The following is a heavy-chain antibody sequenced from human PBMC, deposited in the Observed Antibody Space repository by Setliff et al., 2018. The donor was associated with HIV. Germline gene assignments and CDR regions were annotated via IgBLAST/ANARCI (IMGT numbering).Heavy chain of an antibody. CDR2: TNSDGSST. J-gene: IGHJ4*02. D-gene: IGHD3-16*02. CDR3: ARDPFTFGGIIGRVGY. CDR1: GLTFSRDW. Sequence: GGSLRLSCAASGLTFSRDWMLWVRQPPGKGLVWVARTNSDGSSTSHANSVQGRFTISRDNAKNSLYLQMSSLRPEDTALYYCARDPFTFGGIIGRVGYWGQGTLVTVSS. V-gene: IGHV3-74*01.